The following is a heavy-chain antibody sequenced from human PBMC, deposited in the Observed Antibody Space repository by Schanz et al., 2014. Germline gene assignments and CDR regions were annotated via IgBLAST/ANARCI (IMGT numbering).Heavy chain of an antibody. Sequence: QVQLVQSEAEVKKPGSSVKVSCKASGGTFSSYTISWVRQAPGQGLEWMGRIIPILGIANYAQNFQGRVTITADKSTSTAYMELTSLRSEDTAVYYCAGTYCSSTSCYLWENYYMDVWGKGTTVTVSS. D-gene: IGHD2-2*01. CDR3: AGTYCSSTSCYLWENYYMDV. V-gene: IGHV1-69*02. J-gene: IGHJ6*03. CDR2: IIPILGIA. CDR1: GGTFSSYT.